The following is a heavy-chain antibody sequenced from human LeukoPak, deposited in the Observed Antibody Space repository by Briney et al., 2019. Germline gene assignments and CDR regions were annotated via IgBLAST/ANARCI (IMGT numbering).Heavy chain of an antibody. J-gene: IGHJ4*02. D-gene: IGHD5-24*01. V-gene: IGHV4-59*01. Sequence: SETVSLTCTVSGGSISSYYWSWIRQPPGKGLEWIGYIYYSGSTNYNPSLKSRVTISVDTSKNQFSLKLSSVTAADTAVYYCARESRRDGYNPFDYWGQGTLATVSS. CDR3: ARESRRDGYNPFDY. CDR1: GGSISSYY. CDR2: IYYSGST.